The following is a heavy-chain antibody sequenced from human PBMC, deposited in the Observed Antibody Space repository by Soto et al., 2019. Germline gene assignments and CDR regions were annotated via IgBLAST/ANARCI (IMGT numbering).Heavy chain of an antibody. CDR1: GFTFSSYA. CDR3: AKVALPGPGYSSSSWTDY. D-gene: IGHD6-6*01. V-gene: IGHV3-23*01. Sequence: PGGSLRLSCAASGFTFSSYAMSWVRQAPGKGLEWVSAISGSGGSTYYADSVKGRFTISRDNSKNTLYLQMNSLRAEDTAVYYCAKVALPGPGYSSSSWTDYWGQGTLVTVSS. J-gene: IGHJ4*02. CDR2: ISGSGGST.